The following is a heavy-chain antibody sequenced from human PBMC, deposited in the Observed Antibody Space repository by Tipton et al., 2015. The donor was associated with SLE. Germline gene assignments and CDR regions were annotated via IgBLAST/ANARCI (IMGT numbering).Heavy chain of an antibody. V-gene: IGHV4-59*07. CDR1: GGSISSYY. D-gene: IGHD6-6*01. CDR2: IYYSGST. Sequence: TLSLTCTVSGGSISSYYWSWIRQPPGKGLEWIGYIYYSGSTNYNPSLKSRVTISVDTSKNQFSLKLSSVTAADTAVYYCARGLLGAALDYWGQGTLVTVSS. J-gene: IGHJ4*02. CDR3: ARGLLGAALDY.